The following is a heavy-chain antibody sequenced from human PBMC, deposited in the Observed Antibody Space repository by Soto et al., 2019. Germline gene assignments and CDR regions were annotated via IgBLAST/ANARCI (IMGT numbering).Heavy chain of an antibody. CDR1: GFTFSAYG. Sequence: GGSLRLSCAGSGFTFSAYGMSWVRQAPGKGLEWVSGISVSGTSTYYADSVKGRFTISRDDSKNTLYLQMKRLRAEDTALYYCAKDWTRGSGGYPDYFDYWGQGTLVTVSS. D-gene: IGHD3-10*01. J-gene: IGHJ4*02. CDR3: AKDWTRGSGGYPDYFDY. CDR2: ISVSGTST. V-gene: IGHV3-23*01.